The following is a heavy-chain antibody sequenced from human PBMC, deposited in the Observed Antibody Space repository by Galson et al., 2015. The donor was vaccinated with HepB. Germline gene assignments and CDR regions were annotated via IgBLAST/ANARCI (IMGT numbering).Heavy chain of an antibody. D-gene: IGHD6-19*01. V-gene: IGHV3-21*01. CDR2: ISSNGRDI. CDR1: GFIFNRYG. CDR3: VAGGFNDKSSGWWD. Sequence: SLRLSCAASGFIFNRYGMHWVRQAPGKGLEWVSCISSNGRDIYYEDSMKGRFTISRDNAKNSVFLEMYNVRVEDTAVYYCVAGGFNDKSSGWWDWGQGTLVIVSS. J-gene: IGHJ4*02.